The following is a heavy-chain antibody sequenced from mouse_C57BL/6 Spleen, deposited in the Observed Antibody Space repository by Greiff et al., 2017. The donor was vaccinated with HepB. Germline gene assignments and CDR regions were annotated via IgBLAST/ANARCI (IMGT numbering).Heavy chain of an antibody. J-gene: IGHJ2*01. Sequence: EVMLVESGGGLVQPKGSLKLSCAASGFSFNTYAMNWVRQAPGKGLEWVARIRSKSNNYATYYADSVKDRFTISRDDSESMLYLQMNNLKTEDTAMYYCVRQDGSSPFDYWGQGTTLTVSS. CDR3: VRQDGSSPFDY. CDR1: GFSFNTYA. V-gene: IGHV10-1*01. D-gene: IGHD1-1*01. CDR2: IRSKSNNYAT.